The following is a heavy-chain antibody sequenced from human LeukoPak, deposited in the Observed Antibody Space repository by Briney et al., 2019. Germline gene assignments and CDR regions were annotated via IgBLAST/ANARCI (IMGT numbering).Heavy chain of an antibody. J-gene: IGHJ5*02. CDR2: IYYSGTT. CDR3: AKGAGGFSYYNWFDP. Sequence: SETLSLTCTVSGGSISSSPYYWGWIRQPPGKGLEWIGSIYYSGTTHYNPSLESRVTISVDTSKNQFSLKLASVTAADTAIYYCAKGAGGFSYYNWFDPWGQGTLVIVSS. V-gene: IGHV4-39*07. D-gene: IGHD5-18*01. CDR1: GGSISSSPYY.